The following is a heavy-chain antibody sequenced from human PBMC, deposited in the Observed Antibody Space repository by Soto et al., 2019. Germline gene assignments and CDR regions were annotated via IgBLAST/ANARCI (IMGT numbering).Heavy chain of an antibody. CDR2: IYYSGST. CDR1: GGSISSYY. V-gene: IGHV4-59*01. Sequence: LSLTCTVSGGSISSYYWSWIRQPPGKGLEWIGYIYYSGSTNYNPSLKSRVTISVDTSKNQFSLKLSSVTAADTAVYYCARVRGSHYYYYGMDVWGQGTTVTVSS. D-gene: IGHD3-10*01. J-gene: IGHJ6*02. CDR3: ARVRGSHYYYYGMDV.